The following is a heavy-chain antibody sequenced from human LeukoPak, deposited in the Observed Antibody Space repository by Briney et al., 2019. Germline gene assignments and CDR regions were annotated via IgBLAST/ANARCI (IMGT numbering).Heavy chain of an antibody. CDR2: ISSSSSYI. CDR3: ARVPTTGTRDLVARPLDY. V-gene: IGHV3-21*01. Sequence: GGSLRLSCAASGFTFSRYSMNWVRQAPGKGLEWVSSISSSSSYIYYADSVKGRFTISRDNAKNSLYLQMNSLRAEDTALYYCARVPTTGTRDLVARPLDYWGQGTLVTVSS. D-gene: IGHD1-1*01. J-gene: IGHJ4*02. CDR1: GFTFSRYS.